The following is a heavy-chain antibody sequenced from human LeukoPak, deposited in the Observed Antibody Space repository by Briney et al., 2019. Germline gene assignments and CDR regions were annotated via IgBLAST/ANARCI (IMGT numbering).Heavy chain of an antibody. CDR1: GFTFSNFG. V-gene: IGHV3-30*02. CDR3: AKDSLRERIVGSTTRGVNDY. D-gene: IGHD1-26*01. J-gene: IGHJ4*02. Sequence: GGSLRLSCAASGFTFSNFGMHWVRQAPGKGLEWVVFIRYDGRNKYYADSVKGRFTISRDNSKNTLYLQMNSLRGEDTAVYYCAKDSLRERIVGSTTRGVNDYWGQGTLVTVSS. CDR2: IRYDGRNK.